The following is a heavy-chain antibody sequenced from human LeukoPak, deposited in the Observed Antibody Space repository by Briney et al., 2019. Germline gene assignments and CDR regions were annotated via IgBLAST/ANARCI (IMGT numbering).Heavy chain of an antibody. CDR2: IIPILGIA. D-gene: IGHD4-17*01. CDR1: GGTFSSYA. V-gene: IGHV1-69*04. J-gene: IGHJ4*02. Sequence: SVKVSCKASGGTFSSYAISWVRQAPGQGLEWMGRIIPILGIANYAQKFQGRVTITADKSTSTAYMELSSLRSEDTAVYYCARGNDYGAVLDYWGQGTLVTVSS. CDR3: ARGNDYGAVLDY.